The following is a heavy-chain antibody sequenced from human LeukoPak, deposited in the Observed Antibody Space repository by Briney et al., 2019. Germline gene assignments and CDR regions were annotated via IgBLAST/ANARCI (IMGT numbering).Heavy chain of an antibody. J-gene: IGHJ4*02. CDR3: VRVVVAATFDY. V-gene: IGHV4-34*01. D-gene: IGHD2-15*01. CDR1: GGSFGGYY. Sequence: SETLSLTCAVYGGSFGGYYWSWIRQPPGKGLEWIGEINHSGSTNYNPSLKSRVTISVDTSKNQFSLKLSSVTAADTAVYYCVRVVVAATFDYWGQGTLVTVSS. CDR2: INHSGST.